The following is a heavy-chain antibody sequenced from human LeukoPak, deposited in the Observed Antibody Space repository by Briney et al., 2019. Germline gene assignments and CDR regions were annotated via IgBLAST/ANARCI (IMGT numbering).Heavy chain of an antibody. V-gene: IGHV4-59*01. J-gene: IGHJ3*02. CDR1: GGSISSYY. Sequence: SETLSLTCTVSGGSISSYYWSWIRQPPGKGLEWIGYIYYSGSTNYNPSLKSRVTISVDTSKNQFSLKLSSVTAADTAVYYRARRGLVVVAATRLAFDIWGQGTMVTVSS. CDR3: ARRGLVVVAATRLAFDI. CDR2: IYYSGST. D-gene: IGHD2-15*01.